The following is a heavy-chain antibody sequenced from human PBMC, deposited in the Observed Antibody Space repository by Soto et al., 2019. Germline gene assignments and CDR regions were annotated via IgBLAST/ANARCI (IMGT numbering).Heavy chain of an antibody. CDR3: ARDEIGGYFQQ. Sequence: GGSLRLSCVDSEFTFRSYWISWVRQAPGKGLEWVANINEDGSQKYYDDSVEGRFTISRDNAEKSLYLQMNSLGVEDTAIYYCARDEIGGYFQQWGQGTQVTVSS. D-gene: IGHD2-15*01. CDR2: INEDGSQK. CDR1: EFTFRSYW. J-gene: IGHJ1*01. V-gene: IGHV3-7*04.